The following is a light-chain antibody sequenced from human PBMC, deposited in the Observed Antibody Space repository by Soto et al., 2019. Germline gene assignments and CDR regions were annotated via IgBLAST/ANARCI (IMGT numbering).Light chain of an antibody. CDR2: GAS. Sequence: EIVLTQSPGTLSLSPGERATLSCRASQSVDSSYLAWYQQTPGQAPRLLIYGASRRATGIPDRFSGSGSGTDFTVTISRLEPEDFAVYYCQQYGRSPPYTFGQGTKLEIK. CDR1: QSVDSSY. CDR3: QQYGRSPPYT. J-gene: IGKJ2*01. V-gene: IGKV3-20*01.